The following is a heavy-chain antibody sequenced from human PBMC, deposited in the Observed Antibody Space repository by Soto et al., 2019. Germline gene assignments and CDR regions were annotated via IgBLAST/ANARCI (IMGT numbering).Heavy chain of an antibody. V-gene: IGHV3-48*02. CDR2: ISSSSTTK. D-gene: IGHD6-19*01. J-gene: IGHJ5*02. Sequence: EVQLVESGGGLVQPGGSLRLSSAASGFTFNSYSMNWVRQAPGKGLEWVSYISSSSTTKYYTDSVKGRFTISRDNAKNSLYLQRNSLRDDDTAVYYCARPSSGWENGFDPWGQGALVTVSS. CDR3: ARPSSGWENGFDP. CDR1: GFTFNSYS.